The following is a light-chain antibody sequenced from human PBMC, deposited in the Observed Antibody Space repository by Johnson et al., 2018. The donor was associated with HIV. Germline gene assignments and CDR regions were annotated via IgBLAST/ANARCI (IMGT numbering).Light chain of an antibody. CDR3: GTWGNSLNVYV. CDR1: SSNIENNY. V-gene: IGLV1-51*01. CDR2: DNN. J-gene: IGLJ1*01. Sequence: QSVLTQPPSVSAASGQKVDISCSGSSSNIENNYLSWYQQLPHTAPKLLISDNNKRPSGIPDRFSGSKSGATATLDITGLQTGDEADYYCGTWGNSLNVYVFGTGTKVTVL.